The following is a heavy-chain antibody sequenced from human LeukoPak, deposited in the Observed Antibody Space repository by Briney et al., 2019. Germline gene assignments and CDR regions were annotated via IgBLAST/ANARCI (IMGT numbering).Heavy chain of an antibody. CDR2: ISYDGSNK. CDR1: GFTFSSYW. D-gene: IGHD5-18*01. J-gene: IGHJ4*02. V-gene: IGHV3-30*03. CDR3: ASGYPAYFDY. Sequence: PGGSLRLSCAASGFTFSSYWMHWVRQAPGKGLEWVAVISYDGSNKYYADSVKGRFTISRDNSKNTLYLQMNSLRAEDAAVYYCASGYPAYFDYWGQGTLVTVSS.